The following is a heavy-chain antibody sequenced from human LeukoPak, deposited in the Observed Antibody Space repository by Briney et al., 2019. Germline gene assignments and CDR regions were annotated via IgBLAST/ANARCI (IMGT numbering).Heavy chain of an antibody. Sequence: PSETLSLTCTVSGGSISSSSYSWGWIRQPPGKGLEWIGSIYYSGSTYYNPSLKSRVTISVDTSKNQFSLKLSSVTAADTAVYYCARHWVYATVTLYYYYYGMDVWGQGTTVTVSS. D-gene: IGHD4-11*01. J-gene: IGHJ6*02. CDR2: IYYSGST. CDR3: ARHWVYATVTLYYYYYGMDV. V-gene: IGHV4-39*01. CDR1: GGSISSSSYS.